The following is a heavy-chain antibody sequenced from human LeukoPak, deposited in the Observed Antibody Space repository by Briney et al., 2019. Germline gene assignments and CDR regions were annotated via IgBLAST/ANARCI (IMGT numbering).Heavy chain of an antibody. CDR3: ARPGRYDFWRDYYYYYGMDV. Sequence: PGGSLRLSCAASGFTFSSYSMNWVRQAPGKGLEWVANIKQDGSEKYYVDSVKGRFTISRDNAKNSLYLQMNSLRAEDTAVYYCARPGRYDFWRDYYYYYGMDVWGQGTTVTVSS. CDR1: GFTFSSYS. D-gene: IGHD3-3*01. CDR2: IKQDGSEK. J-gene: IGHJ6*02. V-gene: IGHV3-7*05.